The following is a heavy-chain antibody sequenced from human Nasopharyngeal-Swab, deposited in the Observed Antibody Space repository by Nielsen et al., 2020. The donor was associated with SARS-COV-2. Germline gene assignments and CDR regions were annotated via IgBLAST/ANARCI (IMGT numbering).Heavy chain of an antibody. CDR2: ISSSSSYI. Sequence: GESLKISCAASGFTFSSYSMNWVRQAPGKGLEWVSSISSSSSYIYYADSVKGRFTISRDNAKNSLYLQMNSLRAEDMAVYYCARVSSSGWDRGYFDYWGQGTLVTVSS. D-gene: IGHD6-19*01. CDR3: ARVSSSGWDRGYFDY. V-gene: IGHV3-21*01. CDR1: GFTFSSYS. J-gene: IGHJ4*02.